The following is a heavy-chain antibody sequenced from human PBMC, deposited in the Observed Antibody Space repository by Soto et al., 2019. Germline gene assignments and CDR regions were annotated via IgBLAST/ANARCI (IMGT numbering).Heavy chain of an antibody. V-gene: IGHV3-74*01. Sequence: GGSLRLSCAASGFTFSSYSMHWVRQAPGKGLVWVSHINNDGSSTTYADSVKGRFTISRDNSKNTLYLQMNSLRAEDTAVYYCARDKRDLRFLEWSYYFDYWGQGTLVTVSS. CDR2: INNDGSST. D-gene: IGHD3-3*01. J-gene: IGHJ4*02. CDR1: GFTFSSYS. CDR3: ARDKRDLRFLEWSYYFDY.